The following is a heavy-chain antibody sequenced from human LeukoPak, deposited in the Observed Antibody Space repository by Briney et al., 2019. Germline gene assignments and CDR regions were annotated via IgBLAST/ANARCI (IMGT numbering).Heavy chain of an antibody. V-gene: IGHV3-7*01. Sequence: PGGSLTLSCAASGFTFSSYWMSWVRQAPGKGLEWVANIKQDGSEKYYVDSVKGRFTISRDNAKNSLYLQMKTLRVEDTAVYYCGRAQEVDYWGQGTLVTVSS. CDR1: GFTFSSYW. J-gene: IGHJ4*02. CDR2: IKQDGSEK. CDR3: GRAQEVDY.